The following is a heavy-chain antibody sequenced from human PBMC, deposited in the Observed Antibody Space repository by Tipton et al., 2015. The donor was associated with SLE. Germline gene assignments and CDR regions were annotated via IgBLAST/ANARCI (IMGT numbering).Heavy chain of an antibody. CDR1: GGSISSGGYY. CDR2: IYYSGST. Sequence: TLSLTCTVSGGSISSGGYYWTWIRQLPGKGLEWIGYIYYSGSTYYNPSLKSRVTISVDTSKNQFSLKLSSVTAADTAVYYCAQAHLWGSYRYASDIWGQGTMVTVSS. J-gene: IGHJ3*02. D-gene: IGHD3-16*02. V-gene: IGHV4-31*03. CDR3: AQAHLWGSYRYASDI.